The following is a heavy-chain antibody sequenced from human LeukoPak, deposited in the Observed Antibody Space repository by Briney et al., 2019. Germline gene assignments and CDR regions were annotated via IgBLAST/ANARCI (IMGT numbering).Heavy chain of an antibody. J-gene: IGHJ4*02. CDR1: GFTLSDYY. Sequence: GGSLRLSCAASGFTLSDYYMYWVRQAPGQGLEWVARTRKKAKGYTTEYAASVKGKFTISRDDSKNSVDLQMNSLITEDTAVYYCARAQSDSSGYYYVGAYWGQGTLVTVSS. D-gene: IGHD3-22*01. CDR2: TRKKAKGYTT. CDR3: ARAQSDSSGYYYVGAY. V-gene: IGHV3-72*01.